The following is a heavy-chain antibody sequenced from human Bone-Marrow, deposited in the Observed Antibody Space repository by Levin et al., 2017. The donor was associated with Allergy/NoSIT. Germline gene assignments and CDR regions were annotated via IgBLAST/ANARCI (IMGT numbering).Heavy chain of an antibody. CDR1: GYIFTSFD. D-gene: IGHD5-12*01. CDR2: MYPNSDNA. CDR3: ARGELGSGYLFDY. Sequence: ASVKVSCKPSGYIFTSFDINWVRQATGQGLEWMGWMYPNSDNAGYAQKFQGRVTMTRNTSISTAYMELSRLRSEDTAVYYCARGELGSGYLFDYWGQGTLVTVSS. J-gene: IGHJ4*02. V-gene: IGHV1-8*01.